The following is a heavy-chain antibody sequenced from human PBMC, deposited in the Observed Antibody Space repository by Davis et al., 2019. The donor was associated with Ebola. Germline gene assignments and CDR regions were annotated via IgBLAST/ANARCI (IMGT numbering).Heavy chain of an antibody. J-gene: IGHJ6*04. CDR2: INAGNGNT. D-gene: IGHD2-2*01. Sequence: AASVKVSCKASGYTFTSYAMHWVRQAPGQRLEWMGWINAGNGNTKYSQKFQGRVTITRDTSASTAYMELSSLRSEDTAVYYCARGYYYYYGMDVWGKGTTVTVSS. V-gene: IGHV1-3*01. CDR1: GYTFTSYA. CDR3: ARGYYYYYGMDV.